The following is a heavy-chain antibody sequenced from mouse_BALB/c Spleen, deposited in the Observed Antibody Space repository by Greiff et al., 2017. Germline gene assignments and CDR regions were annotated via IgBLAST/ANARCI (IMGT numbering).Heavy chain of an antibody. J-gene: IGHJ4*01. CDR3: ASLRYYYAMDY. CDR1: GYSITSDYA. D-gene: IGHD2-14*01. CDR2: ISYSGST. V-gene: IGHV3-2*02. Sequence: EVKLEESGPGLVKPSQSLSLTCTVTGYSITSDYAWNWIRQFPGNKLEWMGYISYSGSTSYNPSLKSRISITRDTSKNQFFLQLNSVTTEDTATYYCASLRYYYAMDYWGQGTSVTVSS.